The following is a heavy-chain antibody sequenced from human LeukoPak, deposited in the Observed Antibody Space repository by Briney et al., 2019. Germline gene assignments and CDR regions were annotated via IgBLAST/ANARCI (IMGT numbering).Heavy chain of an antibody. J-gene: IGHJ4*02. CDR2: ISAYNGNT. D-gene: IGHD3-22*01. CDR1: GYTFTSYG. V-gene: IGHV1-18*01. Sequence: GASVKVSCKASGYTFTSYGISWVRQAPGQGLEWMGWISAYNGNTNYAQKLQGRVTMTTDTSTSTAYMELRSLRSDDTAVYYCASFSGYYDSSGHFDYWGQGTLVTVSS. CDR3: ASFSGYYDSSGHFDY.